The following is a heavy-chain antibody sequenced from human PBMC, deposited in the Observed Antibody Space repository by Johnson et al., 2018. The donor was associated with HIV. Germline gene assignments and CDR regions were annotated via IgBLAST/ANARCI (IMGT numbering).Heavy chain of an antibody. CDR1: GFAFNAYG. CDR2: IRYDGSNK. Sequence: QVQVVESGGGVVQPGGSLTLSCAASGFAFNAYGMHWVRQAPGKGLQWVTFIRYDGSNKYYAYSVNGRFTISRDNSKNTLYLQMNSLRAEDTAVYYCAKDVGNYWPNAFDVWGQGTMLTVSS. J-gene: IGHJ3*01. V-gene: IGHV3-30*02. CDR3: AKDVGNYWPNAFDV. D-gene: IGHD3-22*01.